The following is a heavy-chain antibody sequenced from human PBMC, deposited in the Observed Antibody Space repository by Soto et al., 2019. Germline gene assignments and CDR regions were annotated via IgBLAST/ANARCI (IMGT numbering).Heavy chain of an antibody. V-gene: IGHV4-4*02. Sequence: SETLSLTRAVSSDSISRSHWLTWVRQSPGKGLEWLGDIYYSGSVYYNPSLRSRISISMDKSNNQFSLNLSSVTAADTAVYYCARGSFVTQYYYYQMDVWGKGTPVTVS. D-gene: IGHD2-21*02. J-gene: IGHJ6*03. CDR1: SDSISRSHW. CDR3: ARGSFVTQYYYYQMDV. CDR2: IYYSGSV.